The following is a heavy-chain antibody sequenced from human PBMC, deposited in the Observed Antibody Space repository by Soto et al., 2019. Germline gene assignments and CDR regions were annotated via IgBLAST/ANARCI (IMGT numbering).Heavy chain of an antibody. CDR1: GFTFSRYT. CDR3: ARDKSGTYSIDY. CDR2: ISGGGGTM. V-gene: IGHV3-48*04. Sequence: GGSLRLSCAASGFTFSRYTMNWVRQAPGKGLEWLSYISGGGGTMSYADSVKGRVTISRDNAKNSLYLQMDSLRAEDTAVYYCARDKSGTYSIDYWGQEPWSPSPQ. D-gene: IGHD1-26*01. J-gene: IGHJ4*01.